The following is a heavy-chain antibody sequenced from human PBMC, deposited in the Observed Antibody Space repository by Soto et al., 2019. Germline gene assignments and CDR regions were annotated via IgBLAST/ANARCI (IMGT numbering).Heavy chain of an antibody. D-gene: IGHD6-19*01. CDR3: AQTLGLAVAGPGRFDL. J-gene: IGHJ2*01. V-gene: IGHV1-69*12. CDR1: GGTFSNDA. CDR2: ITPIFGTA. Sequence: QVQLVQSGAEVKKPGSSVKVSCKASGGTFSNDAISWVRQAPGQGLEWMGGITPIFGTANYAQKFQGRVRITADESMNTAYMALSRLRSEDTAVYYCAQTLGLAVAGPGRFDLWGRGTLVTVS.